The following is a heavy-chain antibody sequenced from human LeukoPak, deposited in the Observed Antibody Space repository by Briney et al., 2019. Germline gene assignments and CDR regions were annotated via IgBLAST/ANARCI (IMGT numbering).Heavy chain of an antibody. CDR2: IYYSGST. CDR1: GGSISSYY. CDR3: ARRGYCSSTSCSEDLYYFDY. V-gene: IGHV4-59*08. J-gene: IGHJ4*02. D-gene: IGHD2-2*01. Sequence: PSETLSLTCTVSGGSISSYYWSWIRQPPGQGMEWIGYIYYSGSTNYNPSLKSRVTISVDTSKNQFSLKLSSVTAADTAVYYCARRGYCSSTSCSEDLYYFDYWGQGTLVTVSS.